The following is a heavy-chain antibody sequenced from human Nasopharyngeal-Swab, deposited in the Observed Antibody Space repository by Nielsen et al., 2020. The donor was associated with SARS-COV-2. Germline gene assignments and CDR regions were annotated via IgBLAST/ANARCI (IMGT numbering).Heavy chain of an antibody. CDR1: GFTVSSNY. J-gene: IGHJ3*02. D-gene: IGHD1-26*01. V-gene: IGHV3-53*01. Sequence: GGSLRLSCAASGFTVSSNYMSWVRQAPGKGLEWVSVIYSGGSTYYADSVKGRFTISRDNSKNTLYLQMNSLRAEDTAVYYCARARGALPFADAFDIWGQGTMVTVS. CDR3: ARARGALPFADAFDI. CDR2: IYSGGST.